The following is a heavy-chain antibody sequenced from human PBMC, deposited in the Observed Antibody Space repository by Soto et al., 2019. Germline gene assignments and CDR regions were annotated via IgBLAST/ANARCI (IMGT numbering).Heavy chain of an antibody. J-gene: IGHJ6*03. CDR1: GFTFSDYY. Sequence: GGSLRLSCAASGFTFSDYYMSWISQAPGKGLEWVSYISSSGSTIYYANSVKGRFTISRDNAKNSLYLQMNSLRAEDTAVYYCARARDCSGGSCYAYYYYYYMDVWGKGTTVTVSS. CDR2: ISSSGSTI. D-gene: IGHD2-15*01. CDR3: ARARDCSGGSCYAYYYYYYMDV. V-gene: IGHV3-11*01.